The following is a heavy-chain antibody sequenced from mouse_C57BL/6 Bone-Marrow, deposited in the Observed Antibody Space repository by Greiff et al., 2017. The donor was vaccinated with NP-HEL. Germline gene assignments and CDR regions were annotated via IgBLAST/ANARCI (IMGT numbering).Heavy chain of an antibody. Sequence: QVQLQQSGAELVKPGASVKISCKASGYAFSSYWMNWVKQRPGKGLEWLGQIYPGDGDTNYNGKFKGKATLTADKSSSTACMQLSSLTSEDCAVYFCGRRLGGITTGVPFAYWGQGTLVTVSA. D-gene: IGHD2-4*01. CDR3: GRRLGGITTGVPFAY. CDR1: GYAFSSYW. J-gene: IGHJ3*01. V-gene: IGHV1-80*01. CDR2: IYPGDGDT.